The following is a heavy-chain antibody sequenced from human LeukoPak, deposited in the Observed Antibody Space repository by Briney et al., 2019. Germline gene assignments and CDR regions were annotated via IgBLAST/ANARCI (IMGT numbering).Heavy chain of an antibody. V-gene: IGHV3-30*18. J-gene: IGHJ6*02. Sequence: GRSLRLSCAASGFPFSSYGMPWVRQAPGKGLEWVAAISFDGSEEFYADSVKGRITISRDNSENTLYLQMNSLRTEDTALYYCVKDRRDHYTLEVWGQGTTVIVSS. D-gene: IGHD4-11*01. CDR2: ISFDGSEE. CDR3: VKDRRDHYTLEV. CDR1: GFPFSSYG.